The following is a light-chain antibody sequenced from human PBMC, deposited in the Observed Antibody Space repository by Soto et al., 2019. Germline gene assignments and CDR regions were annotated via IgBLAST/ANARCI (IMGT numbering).Light chain of an antibody. CDR3: QQYGGSPLFT. Sequence: EIVLTQSPGTLSLSPGERATLSCRASQGVTTAYLAWYQHKPGQAPRLLIYGASHRATGIPDRFSGSGSGTDFTLTISRLEPEDFAVYSCQQYGGSPLFTFGPGTRVDFK. CDR1: QGVTTAY. CDR2: GAS. V-gene: IGKV3-20*01. J-gene: IGKJ3*01.